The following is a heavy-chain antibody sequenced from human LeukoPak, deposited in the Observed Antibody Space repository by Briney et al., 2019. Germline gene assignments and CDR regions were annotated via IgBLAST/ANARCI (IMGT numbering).Heavy chain of an antibody. CDR1: GFTFSIYA. J-gene: IGHJ4*02. CDR2: ISYNGRNE. CDR3: ARDRGGSGFYYFDY. D-gene: IGHD2-15*01. V-gene: IGHV3-30*04. Sequence: PGGSLRLSCAASGFTFSIYAMHWVRQAPGKGLEWVAGISYNGRNEYYSDSVKGRFTITGDNSKNTVFLQMNSLGAEDTGVYHCARDRGGSGFYYFDYWGQGTLVTVSS.